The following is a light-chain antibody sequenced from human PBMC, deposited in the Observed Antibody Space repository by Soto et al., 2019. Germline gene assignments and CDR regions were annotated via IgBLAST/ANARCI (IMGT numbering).Light chain of an antibody. V-gene: IGKV1-39*01. CDR3: QQSYSTPPLT. J-gene: IGKJ5*01. Sequence: DIQMTQSPSSLSASVGDRVTITFRSSQIISSYLNWYQQKPGKAPKLLIYAASSLQSGVPSRFSGSGSGTDFTLTISRLQTEDFATYYCQQSYSTPPLTFGQGTRLEIK. CDR1: QIISSY. CDR2: AAS.